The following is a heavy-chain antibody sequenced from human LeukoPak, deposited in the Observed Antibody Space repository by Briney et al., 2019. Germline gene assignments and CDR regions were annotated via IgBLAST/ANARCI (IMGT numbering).Heavy chain of an antibody. V-gene: IGHV4-39*01. D-gene: IGHD4-17*01. J-gene: IGHJ4*02. CDR2: IYYSGST. CDR3: ARIPTVTFFDY. CDR1: GGSISSSSYY. Sequence: PLGTLSLTCTVSGGSISSSSYYWGWIRQPPGKGLEWIGSIYYSGSTYYNPSLKSRVTISVDTSKNQLSLKLSSVTAADTAVYYCARIPTVTFFDYWGQGTLVTVSS.